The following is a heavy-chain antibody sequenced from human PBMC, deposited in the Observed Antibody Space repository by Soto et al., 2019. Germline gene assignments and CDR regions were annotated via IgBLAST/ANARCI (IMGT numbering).Heavy chain of an antibody. J-gene: IGHJ6*02. D-gene: IGHD3-10*01. V-gene: IGHV4-59*01. CDR3: ARAGRYGSGSYYPYYYYGMDV. Sequence: ASETLSLTCTVSGGSISSYYWSWIRQPPGKGLEWIGYIYYSGSTNYNPSLKSRVTISVDTSKNQFSLKLSSVTAADTAVYYCARAGRYGSGSYYPYYYYGMDVWGQGTTVTVSS. CDR2: IYYSGST. CDR1: GGSISSYY.